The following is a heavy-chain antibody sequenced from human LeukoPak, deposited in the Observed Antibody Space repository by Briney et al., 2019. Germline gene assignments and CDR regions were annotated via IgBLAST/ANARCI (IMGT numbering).Heavy chain of an antibody. CDR1: GFAFSSSW. V-gene: IGHV3-7*03. J-gene: IGHJ4*02. CDR2: INKDATAK. Sequence: GGSLRLSCAASGFAFSSSWMSWVRQAPGKGLEWVANINKDATAKYYVDSVKGRFTISRDNAKNSLYLQMNGLRAEDTAVYYCAREDWFHFDYWGQGTLVTVSS. D-gene: IGHD3-10*01. CDR3: AREDWFHFDY.